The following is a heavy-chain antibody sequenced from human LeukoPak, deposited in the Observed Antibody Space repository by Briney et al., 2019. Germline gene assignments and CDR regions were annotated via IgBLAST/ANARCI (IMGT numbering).Heavy chain of an antibody. CDR2: IYYSGST. J-gene: IGHJ4*02. Sequence: SETLSLTCTVFGGSISSSSYYWGWIRQPPGKGLEWIGSIYYSGSTYYNPSLKSRVTISVDTSKNQFSLKLSSVTAADTAVYYCARHEGSYYGYYFDYWGQGTLVTVSS. D-gene: IGHD1-26*01. CDR1: GGSISSSSYY. CDR3: ARHEGSYYGYYFDY. V-gene: IGHV4-39*01.